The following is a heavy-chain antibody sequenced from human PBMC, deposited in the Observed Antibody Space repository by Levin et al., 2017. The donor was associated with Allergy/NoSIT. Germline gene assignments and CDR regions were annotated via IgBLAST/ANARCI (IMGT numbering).Heavy chain of an antibody. CDR2: ISSSSSYT. V-gene: IGHV3-11*05. CDR1: GFTFSDYY. Sequence: GESLKISCAASGFTFSDYYMSWIRQAPGKGLEWVSYISSSSSYTNYADSVKGRFTISRDNAKNSLYLQMNSLRAEDTAGYYCARGSDIVATIFDYWGQGTLVTVSS. CDR3: ARGSDIVATIFDY. J-gene: IGHJ4*02. D-gene: IGHD5-12*01.